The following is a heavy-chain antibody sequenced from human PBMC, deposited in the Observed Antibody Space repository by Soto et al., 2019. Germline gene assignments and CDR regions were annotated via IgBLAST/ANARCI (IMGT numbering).Heavy chain of an antibody. CDR2: INHSGST. V-gene: IGHV4-34*01. CDR1: GGSFSGYY. D-gene: IGHD3-16*02. Sequence: SETLSLTCAVYGGSFSGYYWSWIRQPPGKGLEWIGEINHSGSTNYNPSLKSRVTISVDTSKNQFSLKLSSVTAADTAVYYCARADYDYIWGSYRYTRDSWGQGTLVTVSS. CDR3: ARADYDYIWGSYRYTRDS. J-gene: IGHJ4*02.